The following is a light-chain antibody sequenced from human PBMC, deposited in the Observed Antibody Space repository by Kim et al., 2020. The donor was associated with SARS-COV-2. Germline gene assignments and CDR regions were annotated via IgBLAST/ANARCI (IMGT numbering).Light chain of an antibody. J-gene: IGKJ2*01. CDR1: QSVSSNY. CDR3: QQYGSSPYT. V-gene: IGKV3-20*01. CDR2: GAS. Sequence: LSPVERATRSCRASQSVSSNYLAWYQQKPAQAPRLLIYGASSRATGIPDRFSGSGSGTDFTLTISRLEPEDFTVYYCQQYGSSPYTFGQGTKLEI.